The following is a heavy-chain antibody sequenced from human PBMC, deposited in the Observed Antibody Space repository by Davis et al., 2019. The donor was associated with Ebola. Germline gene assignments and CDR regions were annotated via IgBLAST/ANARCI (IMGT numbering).Heavy chain of an antibody. CDR2: INGGGRTT. Sequence: GESLKISCEASGFTFKTNWIHWVRQAPRQGLVWVSRINGGGRTTSYADSVTGRFTISRDTDKNTVFLHMNNLRAEDTAVYYCSSTDSSNWYLPYWGQGILVTVSS. J-gene: IGHJ4*02. CDR3: SSTDSSNWYLPY. D-gene: IGHD6-13*01. CDR1: GFTFKTNW. V-gene: IGHV3-74*01.